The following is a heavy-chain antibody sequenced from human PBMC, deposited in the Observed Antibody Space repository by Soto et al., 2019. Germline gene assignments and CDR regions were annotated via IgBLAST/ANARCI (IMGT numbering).Heavy chain of an antibody. V-gene: IGHV3-21*01. J-gene: IGHJ4*02. CDR1: GFTFSRYS. Sequence: GGSLRLSCAASGFTFSRYSMNWVRQAPGKGLEWISSVSIGSGSKYYAGSVKGRFIISSDSAKNTLYLQMNSLRTEDTAVYYCARDPASCNGPSCGSTFDFWGQGTLVTVSS. D-gene: IGHD2-2*01. CDR2: VSIGSGSK. CDR3: ARDPASCNGPSCGSTFDF.